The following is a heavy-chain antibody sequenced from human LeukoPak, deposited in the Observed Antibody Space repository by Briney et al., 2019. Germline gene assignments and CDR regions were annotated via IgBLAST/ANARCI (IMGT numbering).Heavy chain of an antibody. CDR2: IIPILGIA. CDR3: ARSQEHIYGMDV. CDR1: GGTFSSYA. D-gene: IGHD1-26*01. V-gene: IGHV1-69*04. J-gene: IGHJ6*02. Sequence: SSVNVSCQASGGTFSSYAISWVRQAAARGLEWMERIIPILGIATYAQKFHGRVTITADKSTSTAYMELSSLRSEDTVVYYCARSQEHIYGMDVWGQGTTVTVSS.